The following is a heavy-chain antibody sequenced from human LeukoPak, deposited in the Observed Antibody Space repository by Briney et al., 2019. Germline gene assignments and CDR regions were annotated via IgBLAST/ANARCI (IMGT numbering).Heavy chain of an antibody. CDR1: GGSFSGYY. CDR2: INHSGST. V-gene: IGHV4-34*01. Sequence: SETLSLTCAVYGGSFSGYYWSWIRQPPGKGLEWIGEINHSGSTNYNPSLKSRVTISVDTSKNQFSLKLSSVTAADTAVYYCARRRRIVGATPGAFDIWGQGAMVTVSS. D-gene: IGHD1-26*01. J-gene: IGHJ3*02. CDR3: ARRRRIVGATPGAFDI.